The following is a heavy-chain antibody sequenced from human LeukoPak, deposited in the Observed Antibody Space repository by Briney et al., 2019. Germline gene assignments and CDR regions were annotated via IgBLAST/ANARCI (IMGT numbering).Heavy chain of an antibody. Sequence: ASVKVSCKASGYTFTDYEIHWVRQAPGQGLEWMGWINPNSGSTNYAQRFRGRVTMTRDTSITTAYMDLSRLGSDDTVVYHCARAFYFDAWSYYYFDYWGQGTLVTVSS. CDR1: GYTFTDYE. CDR2: INPNSGST. V-gene: IGHV1-2*02. CDR3: ARAFYFDAWSYYYFDY. J-gene: IGHJ4*02. D-gene: IGHD3-10*01.